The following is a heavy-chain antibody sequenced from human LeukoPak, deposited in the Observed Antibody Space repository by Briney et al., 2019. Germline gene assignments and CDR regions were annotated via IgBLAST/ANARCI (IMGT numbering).Heavy chain of an antibody. CDR1: GYTFTGYF. D-gene: IGHD2-2*02. V-gene: IGHV1-2*02. CDR3: ARADHGARSNGFYTLDY. J-gene: IGHJ4*02. CDR2: INPSSGDT. Sequence: ASVKVSSKASGYTFTGYFMHWVRQAPGQGLECMGWINPSSGDTNYAQKFQGRVTVTRDTSISTAYMELSRLRSDDTAVYYCARADHGARSNGFYTLDYWGQGTLVTVSS.